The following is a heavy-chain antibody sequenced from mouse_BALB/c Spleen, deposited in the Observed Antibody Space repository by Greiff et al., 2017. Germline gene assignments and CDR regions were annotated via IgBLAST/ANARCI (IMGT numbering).Heavy chain of an antibody. CDR1: GFTFSSYT. CDR3: ARQDYRYDGFAY. D-gene: IGHD2-14*01. CDR2: ISNGGGST. V-gene: IGHV5-12-2*01. J-gene: IGHJ3*01. Sequence: EVKLMESGGGLVQPGGSLKLSCAASGFTFSSYTMSWVRQTPEKRLEWVAYISNGGGSTYYPDTVKGRFTISRDNAKNTLYLQMSSLKSEDTAMYYCARQDYRYDGFAYWGQGTLVTVSA.